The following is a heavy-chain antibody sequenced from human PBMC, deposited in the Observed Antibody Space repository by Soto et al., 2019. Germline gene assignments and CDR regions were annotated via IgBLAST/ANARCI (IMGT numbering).Heavy chain of an antibody. D-gene: IGHD3-9*01. Sequence: QVQLQQWGAGPLRPLETLSLTCGVSGGFFSGYYWAWIRQSPGKGLEWIGEINDRGSINYNPSLKSRVRISVDTSKNHYSLNLRSVTAADTAVYYCARESHDILTGPPWVWYFDLWGRGTLVTVSS. J-gene: IGHJ2*01. CDR3: ARESHDILTGPPWVWYFDL. V-gene: IGHV4-34*01. CDR2: INDRGSI. CDR1: GGFFSGYY.